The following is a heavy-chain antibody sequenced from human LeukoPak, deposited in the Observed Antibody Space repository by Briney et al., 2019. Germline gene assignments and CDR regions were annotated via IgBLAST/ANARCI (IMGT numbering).Heavy chain of an antibody. J-gene: IGHJ3*02. CDR2: IYHSGST. D-gene: IGHD5-12*01. CDR3: ARVPPYSGYETAFDI. Sequence: SETLSLTCAVSGGSISSGGYSWSWIRQPPGKGLEWIGYIYHSGSTYYNPSLKSRVTISVDRSKNQFSLKLSSVTAADTAVYYCARVPPYSGYETAFDIWGQGTMVTVSS. V-gene: IGHV4-30-2*01. CDR1: GGSISSGGYS.